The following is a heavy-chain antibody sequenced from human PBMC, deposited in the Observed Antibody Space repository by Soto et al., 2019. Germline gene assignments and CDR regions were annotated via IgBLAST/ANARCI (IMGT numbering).Heavy chain of an antibody. J-gene: IGHJ4*02. V-gene: IGHV3-21*01. Sequence: GGSLRLSCAASGFTFSSYSMSWVRQAPGKGLEWVSSISSSSSYIYYADSVKGRFTISRDNAKSSLYLQMNSLRAEDTAVYYYASHPRDSSGYWYYFDYWGQGTLVTVSS. D-gene: IGHD3-22*01. CDR1: GFTFSSYS. CDR2: ISSSSSYI. CDR3: ASHPRDSSGYWYYFDY.